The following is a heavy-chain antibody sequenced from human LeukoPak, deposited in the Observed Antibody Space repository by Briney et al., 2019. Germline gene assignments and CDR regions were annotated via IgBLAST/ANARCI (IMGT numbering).Heavy chain of an antibody. CDR1: GFTFSSYW. Sequence: GGSLRLSCAASGFTFSSYWMHWVRQAPGKGLVWVSRINSDGSSTTYADSVKGRFTISRDNAKNTLYLQMNSLRAEDTAVYYCARAYSGYDNLDYWGQGTLVTVSS. CDR3: ARAYSGYDNLDY. D-gene: IGHD5-12*01. CDR2: INSDGSST. V-gene: IGHV3-74*01. J-gene: IGHJ4*02.